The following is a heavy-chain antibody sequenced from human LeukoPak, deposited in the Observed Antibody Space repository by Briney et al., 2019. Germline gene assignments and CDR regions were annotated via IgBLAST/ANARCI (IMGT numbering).Heavy chain of an antibody. J-gene: IGHJ4*02. V-gene: IGHV4-31*03. Sequence: SETLSLTCTVSGASFNSDDQYWNWIRQSPGKGLEWIGSIHPSGMLYNNPSLESRVTMSRDASKNQFSLNLNSVTAANTAVYFCSRGLDSRKLGYWGRGILVTVSS. CDR1: GASFNSDDQY. CDR2: IHPSGML. D-gene: IGHD3-22*01. CDR3: SRGLDSRKLGY.